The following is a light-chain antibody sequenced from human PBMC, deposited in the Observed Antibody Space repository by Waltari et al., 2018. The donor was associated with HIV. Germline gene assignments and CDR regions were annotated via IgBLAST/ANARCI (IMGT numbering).Light chain of an antibody. CDR2: AAS. J-gene: IGKJ3*01. CDR3: QQSYSTPA. V-gene: IGKV1-39*01. Sequence: DIQMTQSPSSLSASVGDRVSITCRASQNIDTYLNWYQQKPGKAPNLLIYAASTLHSGVPARFSGSGSGTDFTLTISSLQPEDFATYYCQQSYSTPAFGPGTTV. CDR1: QNIDTY.